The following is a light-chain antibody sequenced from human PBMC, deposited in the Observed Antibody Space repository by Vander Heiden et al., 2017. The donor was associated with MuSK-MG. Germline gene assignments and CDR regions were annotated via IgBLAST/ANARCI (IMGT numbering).Light chain of an antibody. CDR2: AAS. CDR3: QQSYSSPRVT. Sequence: DIQVTQWPSALSASVGDRLTISCRASQSISSYLKWYQQKQASAPNRLIYAASSLQSAVTSRFSGSGCARDFTLTISSLQPEDFATYYCQQSYSSPRVTFGQGTKVEIK. CDR1: QSISSY. V-gene: IGKV1-39*01. J-gene: IGKJ2*01.